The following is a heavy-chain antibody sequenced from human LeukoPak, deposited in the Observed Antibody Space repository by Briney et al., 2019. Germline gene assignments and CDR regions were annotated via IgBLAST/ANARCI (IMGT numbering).Heavy chain of an antibody. Sequence: PGGSLRLSCAASGFTFSSYGMDWVRQAPGKGLEWVAVISYDGSNKYYADSVKGRFTISRDNSKNTLYLQMNSLRAEDTAVYYCARDNYFDYWGQGTLVTVSS. CDR1: GFTFSSYG. V-gene: IGHV3-30-3*01. J-gene: IGHJ4*02. CDR3: ARDNYFDY. CDR2: ISYDGSNK.